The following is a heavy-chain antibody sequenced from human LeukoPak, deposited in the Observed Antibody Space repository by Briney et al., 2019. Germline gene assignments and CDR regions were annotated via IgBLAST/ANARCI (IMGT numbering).Heavy chain of an antibody. V-gene: IGHV4-59*01. CDR1: GGSISSYY. CDR3: ARVVGSGWNYFDS. Sequence: SETLSLTCTVSGGSISSYYWSWLRQPPGKGLEWIAYRHHSGSSNYNPSLESRVTVSVNTSNNQFSLRVTSVTAADTAVYYCARVVGSGWNYFDSWGQGTLVTVSS. J-gene: IGHJ4*02. CDR2: RHHSGSS. D-gene: IGHD6-19*01.